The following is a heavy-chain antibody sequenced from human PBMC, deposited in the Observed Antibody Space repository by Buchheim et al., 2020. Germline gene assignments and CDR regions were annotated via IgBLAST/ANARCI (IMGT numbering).Heavy chain of an antibody. V-gene: IGHV3-74*01. CDR2: ISPDGSNS. Sequence: EVQLVEFGGDLVQPGGSLRLSCAASGFTFSSHWMHWVRQAPGKGLVWVSRISPDGSNSDYADSVRGRFTISRDKARITLYLQVNSLRAEDTAVYYCARDLHFWGQGTL. D-gene: IGHD3-3*02. CDR1: GFTFSSHW. CDR3: ARDLHF. J-gene: IGHJ4*02.